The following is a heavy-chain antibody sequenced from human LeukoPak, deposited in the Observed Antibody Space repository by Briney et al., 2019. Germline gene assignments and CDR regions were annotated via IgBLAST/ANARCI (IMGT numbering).Heavy chain of an antibody. D-gene: IGHD1-26*01. J-gene: IGHJ4*02. V-gene: IGHV3-7*05. Sequence: PGGSLRLSCAASGFTFSYFWMSWVRQAPGKGLEWVANINLDGTERHYVDSVKGRFTISRDNARKSLYLQMNSLRDEDTAVYYRARDNVGATPFDYWGQGTLVTVSS. CDR1: GFTFSYFW. CDR2: INLDGTER. CDR3: ARDNVGATPFDY.